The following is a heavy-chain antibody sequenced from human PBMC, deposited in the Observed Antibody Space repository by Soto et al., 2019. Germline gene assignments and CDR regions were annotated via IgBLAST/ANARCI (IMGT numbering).Heavy chain of an antibody. CDR2: ISYDGSNK. CDR1: GFTFSSYA. V-gene: IGHV3-30-3*01. Sequence: GGSLRLSCAASGFTFSSYAMHWVRQAPGKGLEWVAVISYDGSNKYYADSVKGRFTISRDNSKNTLYLQMNSLRAEDTAVYYCASGYSYGYALDYWGQGTLVTVSS. CDR3: ASGYSYGYALDY. D-gene: IGHD5-18*01. J-gene: IGHJ4*02.